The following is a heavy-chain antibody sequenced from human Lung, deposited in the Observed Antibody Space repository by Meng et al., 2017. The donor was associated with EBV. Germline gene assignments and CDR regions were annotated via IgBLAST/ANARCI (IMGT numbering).Heavy chain of an antibody. D-gene: IGHD6-19*01. CDR2: INPGNGIT. V-gene: IGHV1-3*01. CDR1: GYTFTTYP. CDR3: ARGIEVVGTGYF. Sequence: QVPLVQSGAEVKKPGASVKISCKASGYTFTTYPMHWVRQAPGQRPEWVGWINPGNGITKYSHKFQDRVTIIRDTSANTAYLELRSLRLEDTAVYYCARGIEVVGTGYFWGQGSLVTVSS. J-gene: IGHJ4*02.